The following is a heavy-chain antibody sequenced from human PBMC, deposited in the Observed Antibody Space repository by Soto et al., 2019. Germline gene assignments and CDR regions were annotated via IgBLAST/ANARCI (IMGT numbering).Heavy chain of an antibody. CDR2: ITDDGVYT. CDR1: GFAFGMFA. V-gene: IGHV3-23*01. D-gene: IGHD6-13*01. CDR3: AKGSAGGRPYYFDF. Sequence: PGGSLRLSCAACGFAFGMFAMGWVRQSPGNGLDWFSAITDDGVYTYHADSVKGRFTISRDNTKNTVYLQMNSLRVEDTAVYYCAKGSAGGRPYYFDFWGQGTLVTVSS. J-gene: IGHJ4*02.